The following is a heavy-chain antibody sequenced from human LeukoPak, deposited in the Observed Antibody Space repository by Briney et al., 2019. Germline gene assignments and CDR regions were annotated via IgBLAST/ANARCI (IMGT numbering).Heavy chain of an antibody. CDR3: ARPVLLWFGGGFDY. D-gene: IGHD3-10*01. CDR1: GFTFSGYA. J-gene: IGHJ4*02. V-gene: IGHV3-23*01. Sequence: GGSLRLSCAASGFTFSGYAMSWVRQAPGKGLEWVSAISGSGGATYYADSVKGRFTISRDNSKNTLYLQMNSLRAEDTAVYYCARPVLLWFGGGFDYWGQGTLVTVSS. CDR2: ISGSGGAT.